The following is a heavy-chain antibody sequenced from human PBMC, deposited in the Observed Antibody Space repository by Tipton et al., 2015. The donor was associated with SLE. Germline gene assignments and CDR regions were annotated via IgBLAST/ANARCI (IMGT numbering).Heavy chain of an antibody. D-gene: IGHD2-15*01. Sequence: SLRLSCAASGFMFSSYAMRWVRQAPGKGLEWVSVISGGGDRTSYADSARGRFTISRDNSKNTLYLQMDNLRGDDTAVYYCVPRQVDLDHWGQGTLVSVSS. CDR1: GFMFSSYA. CDR2: ISGGGDRT. J-gene: IGHJ4*02. CDR3: VPRQVDLDH. V-gene: IGHV3-23*01.